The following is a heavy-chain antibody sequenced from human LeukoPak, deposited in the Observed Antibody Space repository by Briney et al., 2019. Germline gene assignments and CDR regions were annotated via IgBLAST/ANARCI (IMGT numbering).Heavy chain of an antibody. J-gene: IGHJ5*02. CDR3: ARARMVYARKYNWFDP. CDR2: FCHGGST. V-gene: IGHV4-38-2*02. Sequence: SETLSLTCTVSGYSISTGYYWDWIRQPPGKGLEWIGTFCHGGSTYYNPSLKSRVTISVDTSKNQFSLKLSSVTAADTAVYYCARARMVYARKYNWFDPWGQGTLVTVSS. CDR1: GYSISTGYY. D-gene: IGHD2-8*01.